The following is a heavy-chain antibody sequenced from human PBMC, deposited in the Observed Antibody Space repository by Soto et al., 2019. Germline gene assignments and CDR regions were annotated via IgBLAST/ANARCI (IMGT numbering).Heavy chain of an antibody. V-gene: IGHV1-69*01. CDR3: ARALRFLEWSAGGAFDI. D-gene: IGHD3-3*01. CDR1: GGTFSSYA. J-gene: IGHJ3*02. CDR2: IIPIFGTA. Sequence: SVKVSCKASGGTFSSYAISWGRQAPGQGLEWMGGIIPIFGTANYAQKFQGRVTITADESTSTAYMELSSLRSEDTAVYYCARALRFLEWSAGGAFDIWGQGTMVTV.